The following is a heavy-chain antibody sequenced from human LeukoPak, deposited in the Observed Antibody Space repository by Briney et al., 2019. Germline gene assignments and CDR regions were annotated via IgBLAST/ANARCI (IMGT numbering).Heavy chain of an antibody. CDR3: ARGWELQTFDY. D-gene: IGHD1-26*01. CDR2: INHSGST. CDR1: GGSFSGYY. V-gene: IGHV4-34*01. J-gene: IGHJ4*02. Sequence: SETLSLTCAVYGGSFSGYYWSWIRQPPGKGLEWIGEINHSGSTYYNPSLKSRVTISVDTSKNQFSLKLSSVTAADTAVYYCARGWELQTFDYWGQGTLVTVSS.